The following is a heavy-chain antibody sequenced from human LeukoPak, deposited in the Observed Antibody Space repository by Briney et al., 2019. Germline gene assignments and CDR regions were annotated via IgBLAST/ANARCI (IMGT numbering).Heavy chain of an antibody. CDR3: ARIGHFESGGAVAAPHY. CDR1: GFSFSSYA. D-gene: IGHD6-19*01. Sequence: RSGGSLSLSCVASGFSFSSYAMTWVRQAPGKGLEWVSAISPRGVTTYHADSVKGRFTSSRDSSKNTVYLQMNSLRVEDTAVYYCARIGHFESGGAVAAPHYWGQGTLVTVSS. V-gene: IGHV3-23*01. J-gene: IGHJ4*02. CDR2: ISPRGVTT.